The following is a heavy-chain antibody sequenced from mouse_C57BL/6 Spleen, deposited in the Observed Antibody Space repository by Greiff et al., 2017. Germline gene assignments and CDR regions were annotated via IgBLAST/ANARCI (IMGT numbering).Heavy chain of an antibody. CDR2: IYPGSGNT. CDR3: ARPYYSNRGYYAMDY. CDR1: GYSFTSYY. V-gene: IGHV1-66*01. D-gene: IGHD2-5*01. Sequence: VKLQESGPELVKPGASVKISCKASGYSFTSYYIHWVKQRPGQGLEWIGWIYPGSGNTKYNEKFKGKATLTADTSSSTAYMQLSSLTSEDSAVYYCARPYYSNRGYYAMDYWGQGTSVTVSS. J-gene: IGHJ4*01.